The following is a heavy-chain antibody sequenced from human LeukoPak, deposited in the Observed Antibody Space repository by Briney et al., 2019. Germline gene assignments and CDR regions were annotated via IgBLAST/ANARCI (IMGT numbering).Heavy chain of an antibody. CDR2: ISANGDTT. D-gene: IGHD6-13*01. J-gene: IGHJ4*02. Sequence: GGSLRLSCAASGFTFSSYAMSWVRQAPGKGLEGGSGISANGDTTKYADSVKGRFTISRDNSKHTVFLQMNSLRADATAVYYCAKEGRIAAGTGDYFDYWGQGTLVTVSS. V-gene: IGHV3-23*01. CDR1: GFTFSSYA. CDR3: AKEGRIAAGTGDYFDY.